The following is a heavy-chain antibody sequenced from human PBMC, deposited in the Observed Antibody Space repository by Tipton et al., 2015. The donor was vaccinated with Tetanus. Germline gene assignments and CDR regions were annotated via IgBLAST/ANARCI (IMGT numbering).Heavy chain of an antibody. CDR3: VTVNFPNYYHYGMDV. V-gene: IGHV4-34*08. Sequence: LRLSCVAYGFTFRSYWMSWVRQAPGKGLEWIGEINHSGSTNHNPSLKSRVTLSVDTSKNQFSLKLNSVTAADTAMYYCVTVNFPNYYHYGMDVWGQGTTVTVSS. CDR1: GFTFRSYW. D-gene: IGHD1-1*01. J-gene: IGHJ6*02. CDR2: INHSGST.